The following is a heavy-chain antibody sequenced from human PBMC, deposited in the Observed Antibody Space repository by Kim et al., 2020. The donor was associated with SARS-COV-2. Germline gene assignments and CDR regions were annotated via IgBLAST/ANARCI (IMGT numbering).Heavy chain of an antibody. D-gene: IGHD6-13*01. Sequence: ASVKVSCKASGYTFTANYAVHWLRQAPGQGLEWMGWVNAGSGYTKYSQQFQGRVTITRDTSANTAYMELSSLTSEDTAVYYCARYSSSVQNWFDPWGQGTLVAVSS. V-gene: IGHV1-3*01. J-gene: IGHJ5*02. CDR2: VNAGSGYT. CDR3: ARYSSSVQNWFDP. CDR1: GYTFTANYA.